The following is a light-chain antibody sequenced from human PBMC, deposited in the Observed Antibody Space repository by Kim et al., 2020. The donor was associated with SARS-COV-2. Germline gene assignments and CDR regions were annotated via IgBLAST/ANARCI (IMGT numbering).Light chain of an antibody. CDR2: GAS. CDR1: QSVSSSR. J-gene: IGKJ1*01. CDR3: QQYATSRT. V-gene: IGKV3-20*01. Sequence: LSPGEGATLSCRASQSVSSSRLAWYQLKPGQAPRLLIYGASTRATGIPDRFSGSGYGTDFTLTISRLEPEDFAVYYCQQYATSRTFGQGTKVDIK.